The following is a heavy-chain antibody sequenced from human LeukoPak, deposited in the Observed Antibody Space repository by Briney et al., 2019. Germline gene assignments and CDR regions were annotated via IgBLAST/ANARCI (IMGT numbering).Heavy chain of an antibody. CDR2: IWYDGSNK. V-gene: IGHV3-33*08. CDR1: GFTFSDYA. Sequence: QPGGSLRLSCAASGFTFSDYAMHWVRQAPGKGLEWVAVIWYDGSNKYYADSVKGRFTISRDNSKNTLYLQMNSLRAEDTAVYYCARGAVAGHRHLYYFDYWGQGTLVTVSS. J-gene: IGHJ4*02. D-gene: IGHD6-19*01. CDR3: ARGAVAGHRHLYYFDY.